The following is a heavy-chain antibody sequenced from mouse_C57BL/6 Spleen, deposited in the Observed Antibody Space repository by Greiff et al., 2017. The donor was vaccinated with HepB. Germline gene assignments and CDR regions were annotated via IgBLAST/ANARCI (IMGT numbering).Heavy chain of an antibody. CDR2: IEPSDSYT. CDR1: GYTFTSYW. D-gene: IGHD1-3*01. CDR3: ARRRGYKGAYAMDY. J-gene: IGHJ4*01. V-gene: IGHV1-69*01. Sequence: VQLQQPGAELVMPGASVKLSCKASGYTFTSYWMHWVKQRPGQGLEWIGEIEPSDSYTNYNQKFKGKSTLTVDKSSSTAYMQLSSLTSEDSAVYYCARRRGYKGAYAMDYWGQGTSVTVSS.